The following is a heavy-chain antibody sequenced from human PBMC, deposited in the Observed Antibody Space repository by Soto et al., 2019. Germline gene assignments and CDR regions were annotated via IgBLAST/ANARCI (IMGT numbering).Heavy chain of an antibody. CDR1: GYTFTSYA. CDR2: INAGNGNT. Sequence: VSVKVSCKASGYTFTSYAMHWVRQAPGQRLEWMGWINAGNGNTKYSQKFQGRVTITRDTSASTAYMELSSLRSEDTAVYYCARDGHPTQISSWYNWFDPWGQGTLVTVSS. CDR3: ARDGHPTQISSWYNWFDP. J-gene: IGHJ5*02. V-gene: IGHV1-3*01. D-gene: IGHD6-13*01.